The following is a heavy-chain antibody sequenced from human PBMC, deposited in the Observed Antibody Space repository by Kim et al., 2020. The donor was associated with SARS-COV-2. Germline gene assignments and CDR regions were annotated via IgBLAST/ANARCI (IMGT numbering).Heavy chain of an antibody. Sequence: ADHVKGRFTISRDNAKNTLYLQMNSLRAEDTAVYYCARGGYSSGVPYYFDYWGQGTLVTVSS. J-gene: IGHJ4*02. D-gene: IGHD5-18*01. V-gene: IGHV3-53*01. CDR3: ARGGYSSGVPYYFDY.